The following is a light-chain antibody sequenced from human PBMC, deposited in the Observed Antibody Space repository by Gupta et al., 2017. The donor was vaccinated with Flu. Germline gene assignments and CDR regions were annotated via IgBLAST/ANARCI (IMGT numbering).Light chain of an antibody. J-gene: IGLJ3*02. Sequence: QSVLTQPSSVSGTPGQRVAIPCSGQRANIGVSDVCWFQQFPGTAPRLVIHWRDQRPSGVPARVLCSNSGTSASLVVIGLRSEDEADDYCAASDDNFSAGLFGGGTKLTVL. CDR2: WRD. V-gene: IGLV1-47*01. CDR1: RANIGVSD. CDR3: AASDDNFSAGL.